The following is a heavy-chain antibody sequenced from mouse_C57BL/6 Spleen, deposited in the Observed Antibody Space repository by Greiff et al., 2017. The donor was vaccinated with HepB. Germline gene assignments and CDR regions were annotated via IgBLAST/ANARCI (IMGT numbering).Heavy chain of an antibody. CDR2: IRNKANNHAT. J-gene: IGHJ2*01. D-gene: IGHD2-4*01. CDR1: GFTFSDAW. Sequence: EVQLQESGGGLVQPGGSMKLSCAASGFTFSDAWMDWVRQSPEKGLEWVAEIRNKANNHATYYAESVKGRFTISRDDSKSSVYLQMNSLSAEDTGIYYCTRGYYDYDEVFDYWGQGTTLTVSS. CDR3: TRGYYDYDEVFDY. V-gene: IGHV6-6*01.